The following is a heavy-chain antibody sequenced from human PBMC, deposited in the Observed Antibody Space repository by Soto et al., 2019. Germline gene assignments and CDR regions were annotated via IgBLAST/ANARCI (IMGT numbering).Heavy chain of an antibody. Sequence: LRLSCAASGFAFHRYAMNWVRQAPGKGLEWVAVISYDGSNKYYADSVKGRFTISRDNSKNTLYLQMSSLRAEDTAVYYCAKDRRFYDIRYPWRYYGMDVWGQGTTVTVSS. CDR2: ISYDGSNK. CDR1: GFAFHRYA. V-gene: IGHV3-30*18. J-gene: IGHJ6*02. CDR3: AKDRRFYDIRYPWRYYGMDV. D-gene: IGHD3-9*01.